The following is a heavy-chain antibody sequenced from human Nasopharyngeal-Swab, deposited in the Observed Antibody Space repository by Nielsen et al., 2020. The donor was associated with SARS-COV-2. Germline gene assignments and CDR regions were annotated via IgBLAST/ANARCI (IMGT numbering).Heavy chain of an antibody. Sequence: SETLSLTCAVYGGSFSGYYWSWIRQPPGKGLEWIGEINHSGSTNYNPSLKSRVTITVDTSKNQFSLKLSSVTAADTAVYYCARGRGSGSYYYYYYGMDVWGQGTTVTVSS. J-gene: IGHJ6*02. CDR3: ARGRGSGSYYYYYYGMDV. CDR1: GGSFSGYY. D-gene: IGHD3-10*01. V-gene: IGHV4-34*01. CDR2: INHSGST.